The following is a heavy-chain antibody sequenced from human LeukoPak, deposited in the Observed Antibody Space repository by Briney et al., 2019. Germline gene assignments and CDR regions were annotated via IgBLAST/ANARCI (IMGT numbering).Heavy chain of an antibody. J-gene: IGHJ4*02. Sequence: PGGSLRLSCVASGFTFSWYRMSWVRQAPGKGLEWVGNINQDGSEKYYVDSVKGRFTISRDNAKNSLYLQMNSLRAEDTAVYYCARGGVGQLAHYYWGQGTLVTVSS. V-gene: IGHV3-7*01. D-gene: IGHD6-13*01. CDR3: ARGGVGQLAHYY. CDR1: GFTFSWYR. CDR2: INQDGSEK.